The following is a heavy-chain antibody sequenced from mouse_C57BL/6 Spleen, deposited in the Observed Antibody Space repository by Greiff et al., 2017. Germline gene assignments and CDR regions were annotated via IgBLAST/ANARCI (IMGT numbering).Heavy chain of an antibody. V-gene: IGHV14-4*01. J-gene: IGHJ1*03. CDR1: GFNIKDDY. CDR3: TTPYYYGSRGGYFDV. D-gene: IGHD1-1*01. CDR2: IDPENGDT. Sequence: EVQLQESGAELVRPGASVKLSCTASGFNIKDDYMHWVKQRPEQGLEWIGWIDPENGDTASASKFQGKATITAATSSNTAYLQLSSLTSEDTAVYYCTTPYYYGSRGGYFDVWGTGTTVTVSS.